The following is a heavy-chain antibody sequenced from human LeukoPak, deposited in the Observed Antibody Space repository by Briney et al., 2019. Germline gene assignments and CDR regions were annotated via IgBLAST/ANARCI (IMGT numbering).Heavy chain of an antibody. J-gene: IGHJ4*02. V-gene: IGHV1-8*01. CDR2: MNPNSGNT. Sequence: ASVKVSCKASGYTFTSYDINWVRQATGQGREWMVWMNPNSGNTGYAQKFQGRVTMPRNTSISTAYMELSSLRSEDTAVYYCARGRYNSGWDDYWGQGTLVTVSS. CDR3: ARGRYNSGWDDY. CDR1: GYTFTSYD. D-gene: IGHD6-19*01.